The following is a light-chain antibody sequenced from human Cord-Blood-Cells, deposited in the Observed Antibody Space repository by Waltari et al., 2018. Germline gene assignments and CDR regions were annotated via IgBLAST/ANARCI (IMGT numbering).Light chain of an antibody. Sequence: QSALTQHASVSGSPGQSITISCTGTSSDVGSYNLVSWYQQHPGKAPKLMIYEGSKRPSGVSNRFSGSKSGNTASLTISGLHAEDEADYYCCSYAGSSTLVFGGGTKLTVL. CDR1: SSDVGSYNL. CDR2: EGS. CDR3: CSYAGSSTLV. J-gene: IGLJ2*01. V-gene: IGLV2-23*01.